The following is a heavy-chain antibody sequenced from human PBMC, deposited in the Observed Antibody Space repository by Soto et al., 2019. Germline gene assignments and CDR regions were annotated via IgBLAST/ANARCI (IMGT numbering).Heavy chain of an antibody. Sequence: QLQLQESGPGLVKPSETLSLTCSVSGGSISTNRFYWGWVRQPPGEGLEWIGSIYFRGHKYQNPSLESRVTMSVDTSKNQFSLRLTSVTAADTAVYYCVRPRPHSSAGMTAVDVFDLWGHGTMVTVSS. V-gene: IGHV4-39*01. J-gene: IGHJ3*01. CDR1: GGSISTNRFY. CDR3: VRPRPHSSAGMTAVDVFDL. CDR2: IYFRGHK. D-gene: IGHD6-19*01.